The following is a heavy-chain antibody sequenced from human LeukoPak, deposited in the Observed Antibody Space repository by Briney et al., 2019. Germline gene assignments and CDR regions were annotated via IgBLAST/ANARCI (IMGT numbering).Heavy chain of an antibody. CDR3: ARMRSGYYSYYYGMDV. CDR2: INHSGST. J-gene: IGHJ6*02. Sequence: PSETLSLTCAVYGGSFSDYYWSWIRQPPGKGLEWIGEINHSGSTNYNPSLKSRVTISVDTSKNQFSLKLSSVTAADTAVYYCARMRSGYYSYYYGMDVWGQGTTVTVSS. V-gene: IGHV4-34*01. D-gene: IGHD3-22*01. CDR1: GGSFSDYY.